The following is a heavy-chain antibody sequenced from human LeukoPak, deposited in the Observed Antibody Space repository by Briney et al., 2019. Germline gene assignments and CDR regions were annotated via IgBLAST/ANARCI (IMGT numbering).Heavy chain of an antibody. V-gene: IGHV1-46*01. Sequence: GASVKVSCKASGYTFTSYYMHWVRQAPGQGLGWMGIINPSGGSTSYAQKLQGRVTMTTDTSTSTAYMELRSLRSDDTAVYYCARDAQWEPTYDAFDIWGQGTMVTVSS. D-gene: IGHD1-26*01. J-gene: IGHJ3*02. CDR1: GYTFTSYY. CDR2: INPSGGST. CDR3: ARDAQWEPTYDAFDI.